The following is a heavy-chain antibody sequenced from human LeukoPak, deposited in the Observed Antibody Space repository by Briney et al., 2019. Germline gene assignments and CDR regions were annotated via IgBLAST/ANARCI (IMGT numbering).Heavy chain of an antibody. CDR1: GFTFSNYW. D-gene: IGHD2-2*01. CDR2: VSGSGGNT. CDR3: ARHAWSFDY. J-gene: IGHJ4*02. Sequence: GGSLRLSCAASGFTFSNYWMPWVRQAPGKGLEWVSAVSGSGGNTYYADSVKGRFTISRDNSKNTLYLQMNSLRAEDTAVYYCARHAWSFDYWGRGTLVTVSS. V-gene: IGHV3-23*01.